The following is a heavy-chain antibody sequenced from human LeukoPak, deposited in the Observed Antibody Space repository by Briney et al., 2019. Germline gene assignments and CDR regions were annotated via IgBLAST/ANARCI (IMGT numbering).Heavy chain of an antibody. V-gene: IGHV1-8*01. J-gene: IGHJ4*02. CDR2: MNPNSGNT. CDR3: AREIAAAGGVDY. CDR1: GYTFTSYD. D-gene: IGHD6-13*01. Sequence: ASVKVSCKASGYTFTSYDINWVRQATGQGLEWMGWMNPNSGNTGYAQKFQGRVTMTRNTSISTAYMELSSLRSEDTAVYYCAREIAAAGGVDYWGQGTLVTVSS.